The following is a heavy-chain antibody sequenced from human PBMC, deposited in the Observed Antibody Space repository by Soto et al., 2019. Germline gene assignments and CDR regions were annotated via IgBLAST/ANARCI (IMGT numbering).Heavy chain of an antibody. V-gene: IGHV1-69*08. CDR3: ARDLLSRTSLYYYYGMDV. J-gene: IGHJ6*02. Sequence: QVQLVQSGAEVKKPGSSVKVSCKASGGTFSSYTISWVRQAPGQGLEWMGRIIPILGIANYAQKFQGRVTITADKSTSTAYMELSSLRSEDTAVYYCARDLLSRTSLYYYYGMDVWGQGTTVTVSS. CDR2: IIPILGIA. D-gene: IGHD3-16*01. CDR1: GGTFSSYT.